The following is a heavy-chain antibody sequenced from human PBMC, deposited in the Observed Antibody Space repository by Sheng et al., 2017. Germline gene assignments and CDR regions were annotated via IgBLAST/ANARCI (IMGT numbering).Heavy chain of an antibody. J-gene: IGHJ4*02. V-gene: IGHV3-30*18. CDR3: AKDQYDFWSGVDY. D-gene: IGHD3-3*01. Sequence: QVQLVESGGGVVQPGRSLRLSCAASGFTFSSYGMHWVRQAPGKGLEWVAVISYDGSNKYYADSVKGRFTISRDNSKNTLYLQMNSLRAEDTAVYYCAKDQYDFWSGVDYWGQGTLVTVSS. CDR2: ISYDGSNK. CDR1: GFTFSSYG.